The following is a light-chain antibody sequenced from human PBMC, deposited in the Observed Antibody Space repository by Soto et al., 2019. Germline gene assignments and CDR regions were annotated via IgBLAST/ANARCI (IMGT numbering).Light chain of an antibody. V-gene: IGLV2-14*01. CDR1: SSDVGGYNY. CDR2: EVS. CDR3: SSYTSSSTLVYV. Sequence: QSALTQPASVSGSPGQSITISCTGTSSDVGGYNYVSWYQQHPGKAPKLMIYEVSNRPSGVSNRFSGSKSGNTASLTISGXXAXXXXXXXXSSYTSSSTLVYVFGTGTKLTV. J-gene: IGLJ1*01.